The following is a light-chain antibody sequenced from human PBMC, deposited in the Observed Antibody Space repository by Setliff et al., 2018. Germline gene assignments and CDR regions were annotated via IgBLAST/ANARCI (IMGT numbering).Light chain of an antibody. CDR1: QNINDF. J-gene: IGKJ1*01. Sequence: DIQMTQSPSTLSASVGDRVTITCRASQNINDFLAWYQQKSGKAPKLLIYKASTLQSGVPSRFSGTGSGTEFTLTISSLQPDDFATYFCLQYNSYSRTFGQGTKVDIK. CDR2: KAS. CDR3: LQYNSYSRT. V-gene: IGKV1-5*03.